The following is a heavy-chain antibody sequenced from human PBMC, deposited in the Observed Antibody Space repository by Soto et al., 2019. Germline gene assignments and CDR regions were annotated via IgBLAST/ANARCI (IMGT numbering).Heavy chain of an antibody. V-gene: IGHV1-69*13. CDR3: ARGMGIAARQWFDP. D-gene: IGHD6-6*01. J-gene: IGHJ5*02. Sequence: ASVKVSCKASGGTYSSYAISWVRQAPGQGLEWMGGIIPIFGTANYAQKFQGRVTITADESTSTAYMELSSLRSEDTAVYYCARGMGIAARQWFDPWGQGTLVTVSS. CDR2: IIPIFGTA. CDR1: GGTYSSYA.